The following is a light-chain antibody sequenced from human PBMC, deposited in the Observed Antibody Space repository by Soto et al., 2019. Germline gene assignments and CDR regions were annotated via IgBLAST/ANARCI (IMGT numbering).Light chain of an antibody. V-gene: IGKV1-5*03. Sequence: DIPMTQSPSTLSASVGDRVTITCRASQSISSWLAWYQQKPGKAPNLLIYKASSLESGVPSGFSGSGSGTEFTLTISSLQPDDFATYYCQQYNSYPTFGQGTRLEIK. CDR2: KAS. CDR3: QQYNSYPT. CDR1: QSISSW. J-gene: IGKJ5*01.